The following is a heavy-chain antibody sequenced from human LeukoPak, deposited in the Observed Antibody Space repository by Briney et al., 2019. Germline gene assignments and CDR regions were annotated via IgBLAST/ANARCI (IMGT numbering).Heavy chain of an antibody. J-gene: IGHJ6*02. CDR1: GFTVSNNY. CDR2: IYSGGST. CDR3: AGFSHKGV. V-gene: IGHV3-66*01. Sequence: PGGSLRLSCAASGFTVSNNYMSWVRHAPGKGLEWVALIYSGGSTYYADFVKGRFTISRDNSKTTLYLQMSSLRAEDTAVYYCAGFSHKGVWGQGTTVTVSS.